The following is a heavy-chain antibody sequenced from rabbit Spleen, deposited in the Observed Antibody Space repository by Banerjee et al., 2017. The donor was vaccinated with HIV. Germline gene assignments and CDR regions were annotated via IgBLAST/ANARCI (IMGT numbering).Heavy chain of an antibody. V-gene: IGHV1S40*01. J-gene: IGHJ6*01. CDR1: GVSFSGDSY. Sequence: QSLGESGGDLVKPGASLTLTCIASGVSFSGDSYMCWVRQAPGRGLEWIACIDIGSSGFTYFATWAKGRFTCSKTSSTTVTLQMTRLTAADTATYFCARYTSSSFSSYGMDLWGPGTLVTVS. CDR3: ARYTSSSFSSYGMDL. D-gene: IGHD1-1*01. CDR2: IDIGSSGFT.